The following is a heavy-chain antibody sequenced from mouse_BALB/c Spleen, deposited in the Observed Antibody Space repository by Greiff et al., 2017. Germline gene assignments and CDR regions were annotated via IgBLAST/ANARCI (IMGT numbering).Heavy chain of an antibody. D-gene: IGHD1-1*01. Sequence: DVKLQESGPGLVKPSQSLSLTCTVTGYSITSDYAWNWIRQFPGNKLEWMGYISYSGSTSYNPSLKSRISITRDTSKNQFFLQLNSVTTEDTATYYCARGNYGSSPWFAYWGQGTLVTVSA. J-gene: IGHJ3*01. CDR3: ARGNYGSSPWFAY. CDR1: GYSITSDYA. CDR2: ISYSGST. V-gene: IGHV3-2*02.